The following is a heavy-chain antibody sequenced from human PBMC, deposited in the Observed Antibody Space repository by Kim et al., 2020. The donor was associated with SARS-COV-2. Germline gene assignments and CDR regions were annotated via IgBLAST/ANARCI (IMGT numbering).Heavy chain of an antibody. J-gene: IGHJ4*02. Sequence: YYADSVKGRFTITRDNAKNSLYLQMNSLRAEDTAVYYCARDEGSGSYCDYWGQGTLVTVSS. CDR3: ARDEGSGSYCDY. D-gene: IGHD3-10*01. V-gene: IGHV3-21*01.